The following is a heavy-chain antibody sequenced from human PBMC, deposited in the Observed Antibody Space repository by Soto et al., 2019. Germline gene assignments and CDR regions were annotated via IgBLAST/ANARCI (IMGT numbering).Heavy chain of an antibody. J-gene: IGHJ4*02. Sequence: PSQTLSLTCAISGDSVSGNSAAWNWIRQSPSRGLEWLGRTYYRSRWYSDYAGSVKSRITINADTSKNQFSLHLYSVTPQDTAVNYCARGPSPLAYWGRGTVVTVSS. D-gene: IGHD6-6*01. CDR3: ARGPSPLAY. V-gene: IGHV6-1*01. CDR2: TYYRSRWYS. CDR1: GDSVSGNSAA.